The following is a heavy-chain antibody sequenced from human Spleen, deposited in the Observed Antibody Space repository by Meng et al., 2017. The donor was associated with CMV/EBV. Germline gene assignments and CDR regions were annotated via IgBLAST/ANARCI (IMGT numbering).Heavy chain of an antibody. CDR2: IRYDGHNK. CDR3: AKDAANWNPMGNAFDI. D-gene: IGHD1-20*01. Sequence: GESLKISCAAPGFTFSSYGIHWVRQAPGKGLEWVAFIRYDGHNKYYADSVKGRFTISRDNSKNTLYLQISSLRAEDTAVYYCAKDAANWNPMGNAFDIWGQGTMVTVSS. V-gene: IGHV3-30*02. J-gene: IGHJ3*02. CDR1: GFTFSSYG.